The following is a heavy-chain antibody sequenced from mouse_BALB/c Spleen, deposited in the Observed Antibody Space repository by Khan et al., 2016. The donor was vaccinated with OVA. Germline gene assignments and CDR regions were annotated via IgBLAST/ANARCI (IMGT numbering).Heavy chain of an antibody. D-gene: IGHD1-1*01. Sequence: VQLQQSGPELVRPGASVKISCKASGYSFTGYFMNWVMQSHGKSLAWIGRINPHIGETFYNQRFKDKATLTVDESSSTAHMELRSLASEDSAVYYCTRSYRSDFDYWGQGTTRTVSS. CDR1: GYSFTGYF. CDR3: TRSYRSDFDY. CDR2: INPHIGET. V-gene: IGHV1-20*02. J-gene: IGHJ2*01.